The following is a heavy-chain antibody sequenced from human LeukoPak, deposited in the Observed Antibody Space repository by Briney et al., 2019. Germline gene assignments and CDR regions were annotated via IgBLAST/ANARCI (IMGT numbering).Heavy chain of an antibody. V-gene: IGHV3-30-3*01. Sequence: PGGSLRLSCAASGLTFSSYAMHWVRQAPGKGLEWVAVISYDGSNKYYADSVKGRFTISRDNSKNTLYLQMNSLRAEDTAVYYCASPYGDYTHWGQGTLVTVSS. J-gene: IGHJ4*02. CDR1: GLTFSSYA. D-gene: IGHD4-17*01. CDR3: ASPYGDYTH. CDR2: ISYDGSNK.